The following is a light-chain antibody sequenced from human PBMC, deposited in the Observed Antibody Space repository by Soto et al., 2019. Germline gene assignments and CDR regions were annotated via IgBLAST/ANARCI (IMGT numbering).Light chain of an antibody. J-gene: IGLJ2*01. CDR3: SSYTTSTTPF. CDR1: SSDVGSYNY. Sequence: QSALTQPASVSGSPGQSITISCTGTSSDVGSYNYVSWYQQHPGKAPKLMIYDVRNRPSGVSDRFSGSKSGKTASLTIFGLQAEYEADYSCSSYTTSTTPFFGGGTKLTVL. V-gene: IGLV2-14*01. CDR2: DVR.